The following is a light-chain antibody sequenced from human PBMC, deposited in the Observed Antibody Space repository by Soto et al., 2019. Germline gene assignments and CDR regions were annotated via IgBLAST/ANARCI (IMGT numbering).Light chain of an antibody. Sequence: QSVLTQPPSVSGAPGQRVTISCTGSSSNIGAGYDVHWYQQLPGTAPKLLIYGNSNRPSGVPDRFSGSKSGTSASLAITGLHAEDEADYYCQTYDISFLVFGGGTKLTVL. CDR2: GNS. CDR1: SSNIGAGYD. V-gene: IGLV1-40*01. CDR3: QTYDISFLV. J-gene: IGLJ2*01.